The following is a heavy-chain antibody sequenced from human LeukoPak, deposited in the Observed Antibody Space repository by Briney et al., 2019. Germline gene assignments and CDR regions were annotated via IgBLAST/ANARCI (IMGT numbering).Heavy chain of an antibody. Sequence: PGGSLRLSCAASGFAFSSYAMSWVRQAPGKGLEWVSAISGNGGSTFYADSVKGRFTISRDNSKNTLYLQMNGLRAEDTAVYYCGPREDSSTNAYDYWGQGTLVTVSS. CDR2: ISGNGGST. D-gene: IGHD2-2*01. CDR3: GPREDSSTNAYDY. V-gene: IGHV3-23*01. J-gene: IGHJ4*02. CDR1: GFAFSSYA.